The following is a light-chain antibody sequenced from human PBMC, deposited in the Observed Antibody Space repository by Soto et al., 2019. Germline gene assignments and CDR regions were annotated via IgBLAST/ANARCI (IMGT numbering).Light chain of an antibody. CDR3: HHRELT. J-gene: IGKJ4*01. Sequence: EIVLTQSPATLALSPGERATLSCRASQSVSSYLAWYQQKPGQAPRLLIYDASNRATGIPARFSGSGSGTAFTLTNSSLDPEDFAVYYWHHRELTFGGGTKVKIK. V-gene: IGKV3-11*01. CDR1: QSVSSY. CDR2: DAS.